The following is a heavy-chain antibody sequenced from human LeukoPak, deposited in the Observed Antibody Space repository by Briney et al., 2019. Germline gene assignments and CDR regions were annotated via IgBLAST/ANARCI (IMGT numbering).Heavy chain of an antibody. D-gene: IGHD5-24*01. V-gene: IGHV1-2*02. CDR2: INPNSGGT. CDR3: ARDRRDGYNYDY. Sequence: ASVKVSCKASGYTFTGYYMHWVRQAPGQGLEWMGWINPNSGGTNYAQRFQGRVTMTRDTSISTAYMELSRLRSDDTAVYYCARDRRDGYNYDYWGQGTLVTVSS. J-gene: IGHJ4*02. CDR1: GYTFTGYY.